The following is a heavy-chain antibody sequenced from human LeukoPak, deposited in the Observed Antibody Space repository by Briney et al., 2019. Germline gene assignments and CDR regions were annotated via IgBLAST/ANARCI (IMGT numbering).Heavy chain of an antibody. CDR3: ARAPPTDYGDPGWFDP. CDR1: GGSFSGYS. Sequence: SETLSLTCAVYGGSFSGYSWSWIRQPPGKGLEWIGEINHSGSTNYNPSLKSRVTISVDTSKNQFSLKLSSVTAADTTVYYCARAPPTDYGDPGWFDPWGQGTLVTVSS. V-gene: IGHV4-34*01. CDR2: INHSGST. D-gene: IGHD4-17*01. J-gene: IGHJ5*02.